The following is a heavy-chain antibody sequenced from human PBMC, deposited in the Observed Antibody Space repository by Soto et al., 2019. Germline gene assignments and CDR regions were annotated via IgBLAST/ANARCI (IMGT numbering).Heavy chain of an antibody. CDR2: MYYSGGT. V-gene: IGHV4-39*07. CDR3: ARGLITGSQYSGGWYYFDS. D-gene: IGHD1-26*01. Sequence: SETLSLTCTVSGGSISSSSYFWGWIRQPPGKGLEWIGSMYYSGGTYYNPSLKSRVTISVHTSNSQFSLELSSVAAADTAVYYFARGLITGSQYSGGWYYFDSWGQGTQVTVSS. CDR1: GGSISSSSYF. J-gene: IGHJ4*02.